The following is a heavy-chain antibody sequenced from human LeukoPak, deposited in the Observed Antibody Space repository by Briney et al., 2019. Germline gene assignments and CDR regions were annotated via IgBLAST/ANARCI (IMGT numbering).Heavy chain of an antibody. CDR1: GFDFHDYA. V-gene: IGHV3-23*01. J-gene: IGHJ6*03. Sequence: GGSLRLSCAASGFDFHDYAMSWVRLAPGRGLEWVSCIIGSGASAFYVDSVKGRFTISRDNSKNTLFLQMNSLRPEDTAVYYCARVSLLPAAMGYYYYYYMDVWGKGTTVTVSS. CDR3: ARVSLLPAAMGYYYYYYMDV. D-gene: IGHD2-2*01. CDR2: IIGSGASA.